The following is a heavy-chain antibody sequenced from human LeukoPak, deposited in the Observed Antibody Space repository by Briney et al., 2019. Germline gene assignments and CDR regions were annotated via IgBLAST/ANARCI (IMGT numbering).Heavy chain of an antibody. V-gene: IGHV3-9*01. J-gene: IGHJ4*02. Sequence: GGSLRLSCAASGFTFDDYAMHWVRQAPGKGLEWVSGISWNSGSLGSADSVKGRFTISRDNAKNSLYLQMNSLRAEDTALYYCAKDIYYDSSGYSFDYWGQGALVTVSS. CDR2: ISWNSGSL. D-gene: IGHD3-22*01. CDR3: AKDIYYDSSGYSFDY. CDR1: GFTFDDYA.